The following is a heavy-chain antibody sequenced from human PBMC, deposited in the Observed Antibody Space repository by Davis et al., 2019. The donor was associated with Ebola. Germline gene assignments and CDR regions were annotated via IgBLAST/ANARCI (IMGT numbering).Heavy chain of an antibody. CDR2: TIPIFKAT. J-gene: IGHJ5*01. CDR1: GDTFSSHT. Sequence: SVKVSCKASGDTFSSHTINWVRQAPGQGLQWIGGTIPIFKATYYAQKFQGRFTITADQSTNTVYMQLSSLRSDDTAVYYCARNDTASKWFDPWGQGTLVTVSS. D-gene: IGHD5-18*01. V-gene: IGHV1-69*13. CDR3: ARNDTASKWFDP.